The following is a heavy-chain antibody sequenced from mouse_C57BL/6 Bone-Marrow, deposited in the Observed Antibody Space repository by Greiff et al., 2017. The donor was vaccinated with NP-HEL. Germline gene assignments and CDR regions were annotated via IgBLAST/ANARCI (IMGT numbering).Heavy chain of an antibody. J-gene: IGHJ4*01. D-gene: IGHD2-4*01. CDR3: ARLRLAMDY. Sequence: QVQLQQSGAELVMPGASVKLSCKASGYTFTSYWMHWVKQRPGQGLEWIGEIDPSDSYTNYNQKFKGKSTLTVDKSSSTAYMQLSSLTSEDSAVYYCARLRLAMDYWGQGTSVTVSS. V-gene: IGHV1-69*01. CDR2: IDPSDSYT. CDR1: GYTFTSYW.